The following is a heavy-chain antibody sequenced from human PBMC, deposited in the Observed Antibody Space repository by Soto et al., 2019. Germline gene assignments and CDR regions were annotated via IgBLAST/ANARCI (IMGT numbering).Heavy chain of an antibody. Sequence: QVQLVESGGGLVRTGGSLRLSCEASGFTFRDYYMTWFRQAPGKGLEWLSYIDSSTKYTNYADSVKGRFTISRDNAKNSLYLQMNSLRADDTAVYYCAREYYDTMDVWGQATMVTVSS. CDR2: IDSSTKYT. V-gene: IGHV3-11*05. J-gene: IGHJ6*02. CDR3: AREYYDTMDV. CDR1: GFTFRDYY.